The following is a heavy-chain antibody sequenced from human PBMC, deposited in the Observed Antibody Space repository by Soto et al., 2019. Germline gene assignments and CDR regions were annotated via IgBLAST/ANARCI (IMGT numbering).Heavy chain of an antibody. CDR1: GFTFSGSA. V-gene: IGHV3-73*02. Sequence: EVQLVESGGGLVQPGGSLKLSCAASGFTFSGSAMHWVRQASGKGLEWIGHIRNKDTNYATAYAALVTGRFTISRDDSRNTAYLQMNRLKSEDTAVYSCARLSDSASWSRDYSVYTGMDVWGRGTTVIVSS. J-gene: IGHJ6*02. CDR3: ARLSDSASWSRDYSVYTGMDV. CDR2: IRNKDTNYAT. D-gene: IGHD6-13*01.